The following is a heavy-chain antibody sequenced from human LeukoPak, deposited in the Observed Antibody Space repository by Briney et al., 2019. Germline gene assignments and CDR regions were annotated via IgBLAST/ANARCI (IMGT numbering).Heavy chain of an antibody. J-gene: IGHJ5*02. Sequence: SETLSLTCTVSGGSISSSYWSWIRQPPGKGLEWIGYISYIGSTNYNPSLKSRVTISVDTSKNQFSLKLSSVTAADTAVYYCARGGDGNWFDPWGQGTLVTVSS. V-gene: IGHV4-59*01. CDR1: GGSISSSY. CDR3: ARGGDGNWFDP. CDR2: ISYIGST. D-gene: IGHD3-16*01.